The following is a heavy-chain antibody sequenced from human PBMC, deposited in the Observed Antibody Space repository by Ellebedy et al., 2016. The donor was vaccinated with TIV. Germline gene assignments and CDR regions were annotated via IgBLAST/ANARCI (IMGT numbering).Heavy chain of an antibody. CDR1: GFTFSSYA. Sequence: GESLKISCAASGFTFSSYAMSWVRQAPGKGLEWVSAISGSGGSTYYADSVKGRFTISRDNSKNTVYLQMNSLRAEDTAIYYCAKSGAGIGNWGQGTLVTVSS. D-gene: IGHD7-27*01. CDR2: ISGSGGST. CDR3: AKSGAGIGN. J-gene: IGHJ4*02. V-gene: IGHV3-23*01.